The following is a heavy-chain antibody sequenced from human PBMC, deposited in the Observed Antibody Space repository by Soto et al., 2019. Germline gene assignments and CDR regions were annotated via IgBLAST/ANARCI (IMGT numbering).Heavy chain of an antibody. CDR1: GYSLTELS. Sequence: ASVKVSCKVSGYSLTELSIHWVRQAPGEGLEWMGGYDLEKGETIYAQKFQGRFTISRDNSKNTLYLQMSSLRAEDTAVYYCVKDQGIAAHPLFYWGQGTLVTVSS. CDR2: YDLEKGET. V-gene: IGHV1-24*01. D-gene: IGHD6-6*01. J-gene: IGHJ4*02. CDR3: VKDQGIAAHPLFY.